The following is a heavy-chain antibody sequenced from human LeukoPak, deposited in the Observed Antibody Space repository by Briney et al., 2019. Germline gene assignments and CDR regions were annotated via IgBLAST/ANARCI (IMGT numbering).Heavy chain of an antibody. D-gene: IGHD6-6*01. J-gene: IGHJ4*02. CDR2: IYYSGST. V-gene: IGHV4-31*03. Sequence: SETLSLTCTVSGGSISSGGYYWSWIRQHPGKGLEWIGYIYYSGSTYYNPSLKSRVTISVDTSKNQFSLKLSSVTAADTAVYYCARDPPYSGSHASATYIDYWGQGTLVTVSS. CDR1: GGSISSGGYY. CDR3: ARDPPYSGSHASATYIDY.